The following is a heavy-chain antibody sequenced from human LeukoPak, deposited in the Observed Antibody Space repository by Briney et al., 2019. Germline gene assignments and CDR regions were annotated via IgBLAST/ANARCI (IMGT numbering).Heavy chain of an antibody. Sequence: GGSLRLSCAASGFTFSNNAMTWVRQAPGKGLECVSAITGTTATGDPPYYADSVKGRFTISRDNSRNTLYLQLNDLRAEDTAVYYCARGVDIVVVVAATWFDYWGQGTLVTVSS. D-gene: IGHD2-15*01. V-gene: IGHV3-23*01. CDR1: GFTFSNNA. J-gene: IGHJ4*02. CDR3: ARGVDIVVVVAATWFDY. CDR2: ITGTTATGDPP.